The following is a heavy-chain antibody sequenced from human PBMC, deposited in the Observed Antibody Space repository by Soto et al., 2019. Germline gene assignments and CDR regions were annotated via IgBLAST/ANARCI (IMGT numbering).Heavy chain of an antibody. CDR2: IIPIFGTA. CDR3: ARDWGYCSGGSCYPSVGFPWFDP. V-gene: IGHV1-69*13. Sequence: SVKVSFKASGGTFSSSAISWVRQAPGQGLEWMGGIIPIFGTANYAQKCQGRVTITADESTSTAYMELSSLRSEDTAVYYCARDWGYCSGGSCYPSVGFPWFDPWGQGTLVTVSS. D-gene: IGHD2-15*01. J-gene: IGHJ5*02. CDR1: GGTFSSSA.